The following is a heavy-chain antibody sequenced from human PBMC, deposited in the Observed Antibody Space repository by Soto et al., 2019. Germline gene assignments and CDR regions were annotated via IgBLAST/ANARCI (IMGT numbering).Heavy chain of an antibody. J-gene: IGHJ6*03. D-gene: IGHD2-2*01. Sequence: GGSLRLSCAASGFTFSSYGMHWVRQAPGKGLEWVAVISYDGSNKYYADSVKGRFTISRDNSKNTLYLQMNSLRAEDTAVYYCAKELVRYQSGRSGNYYYYMDVWGKGTTVTVSS. CDR2: ISYDGSNK. V-gene: IGHV3-30*18. CDR3: AKELVRYQSGRSGNYYYYMDV. CDR1: GFTFSSYG.